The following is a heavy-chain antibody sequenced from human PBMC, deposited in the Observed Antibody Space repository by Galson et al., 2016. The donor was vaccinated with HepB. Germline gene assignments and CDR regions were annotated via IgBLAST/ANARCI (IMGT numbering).Heavy chain of an antibody. CDR1: GDSISGSFY. CDR3: ARVYSTNWPNWFDP. D-gene: IGHD6-13*01. Sequence: SETLSLTCNVSGDSISGSFYWVWIRQPPGKGLEWIGSVYYTGSTYYNTSLRRRVTMHADTSKNQFSLRLNSVTAADTAIYYCARVYSTNWPNWFDPWGQGTLVTVSS. CDR2: VYYTGST. V-gene: IGHV4-39*01. J-gene: IGHJ5*02.